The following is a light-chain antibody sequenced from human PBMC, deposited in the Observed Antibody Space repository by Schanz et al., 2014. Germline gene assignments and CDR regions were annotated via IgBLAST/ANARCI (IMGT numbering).Light chain of an antibody. J-gene: IGKJ4*01. CDR1: QSVSSSY. CDR3: QQYGSSPPIT. CDR2: GAS. V-gene: IGKV3-20*01. Sequence: EIVLTQSPGTLSLSPGERATLSCRASQSVSSSYLAWYQQKPGQAPRLLIYGASSRATGIPDRFSGSGSGTDFTLTISRLEPEDFAVDYCQQYGSSPPITFGGGTKVEIK.